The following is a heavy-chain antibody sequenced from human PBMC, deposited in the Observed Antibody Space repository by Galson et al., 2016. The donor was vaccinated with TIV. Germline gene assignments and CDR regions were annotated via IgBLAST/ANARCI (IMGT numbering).Heavy chain of an antibody. CDR1: GYSFSSYS. Sequence: SVKVSCKASGYSFSSYSVTWVRQALGQGLEWMGRIIPVLDTANYAQRFQGRVTITVDQSTTTAYMELTRLTSEDTAVFYCAREKGWRDQEGDALDIWGQGTMVTVSS. CDR3: AREKGWRDQEGDALDI. CDR2: IIPVLDTA. D-gene: IGHD3-3*01. V-gene: IGHV1-69*08. J-gene: IGHJ3*02.